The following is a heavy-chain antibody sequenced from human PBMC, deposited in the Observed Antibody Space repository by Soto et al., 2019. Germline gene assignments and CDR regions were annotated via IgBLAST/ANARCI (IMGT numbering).Heavy chain of an antibody. CDR2: ISYDGSNK. V-gene: IGHV3-30*18. Sequence: GGSLRLSCAASGFTFSSYGMHWVRQAPGKGLEWVAVISYDGSNKYYADSVKGRFTISRDNSKNTLYLQMNSLRAEDTAVYYCAKEKGYSNYSYYYYYMDVWGKGTTVTVSS. J-gene: IGHJ6*03. D-gene: IGHD4-4*01. CDR1: GFTFSSYG. CDR3: AKEKGYSNYSYYYYYMDV.